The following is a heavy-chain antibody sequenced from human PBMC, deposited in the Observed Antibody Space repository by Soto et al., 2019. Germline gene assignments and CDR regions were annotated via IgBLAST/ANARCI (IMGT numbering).Heavy chain of an antibody. CDR2: ISAYNGNT. CDR3: ARERRRPYYDILTGYYPFDY. J-gene: IGHJ4*02. Sequence: QVQLVQSGAEVKKPGASVKVSCKASGYTFTTYDISWVRQAPGQGLEWMGWISAYNGNTNYAQNLQGRVTMTTDTSTNTAYMERRSLRSDDTAVYYCARERRRPYYDILTGYYPFDYWGQGTLVTVSS. D-gene: IGHD3-9*01. CDR1: GYTFTTYD. V-gene: IGHV1-18*01.